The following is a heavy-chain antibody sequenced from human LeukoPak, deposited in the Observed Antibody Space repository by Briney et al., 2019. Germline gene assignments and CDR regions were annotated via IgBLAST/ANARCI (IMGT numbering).Heavy chain of an antibody. D-gene: IGHD3-9*01. J-gene: IGHJ4*02. CDR3: AIQSRRMYYDILTGSTRPYYFDY. CDR2: INPKNSGT. CDR1: GYTFSDYY. Sequence: GASVKVSCKTSGYTFSDYYIHWVRQAPGQGLEWMGWINPKNSGTKYAQKFQGWITMTTDTSTSTAYMELTSLRSEDTAVYYCAIQSRRMYYDILTGSTRPYYFDYWGQGTLVTVPS. V-gene: IGHV1-2*04.